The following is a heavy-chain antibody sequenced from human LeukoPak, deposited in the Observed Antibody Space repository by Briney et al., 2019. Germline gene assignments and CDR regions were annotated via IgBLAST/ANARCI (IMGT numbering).Heavy chain of an antibody. Sequence: GGSLTLSCAGSGFTFSSYSMNWVRQAPGKGLEWVSYISSSSSTIYYAYSVKVRITISRDNAKNSMYLQMNSLRAEDTAVYYCARGQQLVPYYFDYWGQGTLVTVSS. J-gene: IGHJ4*02. CDR3: ARGQQLVPYYFDY. CDR1: GFTFSSYS. V-gene: IGHV3-48*01. D-gene: IGHD6-6*01. CDR2: ISSSSSTI.